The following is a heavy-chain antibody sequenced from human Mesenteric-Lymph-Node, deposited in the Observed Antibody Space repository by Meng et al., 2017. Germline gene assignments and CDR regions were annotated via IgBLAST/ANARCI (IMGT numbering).Heavy chain of an antibody. CDR3: ARGPNRGSNWPFGY. V-gene: IGHV4-34*01. CDR1: GGSFIAFS. J-gene: IGHJ4*02. D-gene: IGHD6-13*01. CDR2: VDPTAGT. Sequence: VPLKQWGTGLLKPSEPLSLTCAVYGGSFIAFSWTWIRQTPKKGLEWIGEVDPTAGTTYNPSLKSRVSISLDMSKNQFYLRLNSTTAADTAVYYCARGPNRGSNWPFGYWGQGTLVTVSS.